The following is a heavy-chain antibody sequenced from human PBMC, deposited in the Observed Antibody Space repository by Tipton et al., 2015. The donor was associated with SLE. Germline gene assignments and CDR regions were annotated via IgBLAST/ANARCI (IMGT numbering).Heavy chain of an antibody. CDR2: IRSKTYGGTT. J-gene: IGHJ4*02. CDR3: TKWDR. V-gene: IGHV3-49*04. D-gene: IGHD1-26*01. CDR1: GFTFGDYA. Sequence: SLRLSCPASGFTFGDYAMSWVRQAPGKGLEWVGFIRSKTYGGTTEYAASVRGRFTISRDDSKSIAYLQMNSLKTEDTAVYYCTKWDRWGQGTLVTVSS.